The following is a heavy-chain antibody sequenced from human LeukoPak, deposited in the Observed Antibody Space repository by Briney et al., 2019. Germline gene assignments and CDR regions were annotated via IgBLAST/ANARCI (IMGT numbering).Heavy chain of an antibody. Sequence: PVASVKVSCKASGGTFSSYAISWVRQAPGQGLEWMGGIIPIFGTANYAQKFQGRVTITTDEPTSTAYMELSSLRSEDTTVYYCASLGYSSGWYVGGSFDYWGQGTLVTVSS. V-gene: IGHV1-69*05. CDR2: IIPIFGTA. CDR3: ASLGYSSGWYVGGSFDY. D-gene: IGHD6-19*01. CDR1: GGTFSSYA. J-gene: IGHJ4*02.